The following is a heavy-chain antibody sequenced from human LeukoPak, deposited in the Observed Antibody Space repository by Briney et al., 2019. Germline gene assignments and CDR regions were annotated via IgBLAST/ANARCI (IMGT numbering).Heavy chain of an antibody. CDR1: GFTFSSYA. CDR2: ISGSGGST. Sequence: GGSLRLSCAASGFTFSSYAMSWVRQAPGKGLEWVSAISGSGGSTYYADSVKGRFTISRDNSKNTLYLQMNSLRAEGTAVYYCANIYYDSSGYYDYWGQGTLVTVSS. J-gene: IGHJ4*02. CDR3: ANIYYDSSGYYDY. V-gene: IGHV3-23*01. D-gene: IGHD3-22*01.